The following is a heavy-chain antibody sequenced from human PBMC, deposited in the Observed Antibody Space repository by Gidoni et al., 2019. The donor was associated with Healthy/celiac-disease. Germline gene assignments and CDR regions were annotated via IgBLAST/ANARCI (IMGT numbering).Heavy chain of an antibody. J-gene: IGHJ3*02. Sequence: QVQLQESGPGLVQPSETLSLSCTVSGGSISIYYWSWRRQPPGKGLEWIGYIYYSGSTNYNPSLKSRVTISVDTSKNQFSLKLSSVTAADTAGYYCARGVGGSQEVHDAFDIWGQGTMVTVSS. CDR1: GGSISIYY. CDR2: IYYSGST. V-gene: IGHV4-59*01. D-gene: IGHD3-16*01. CDR3: ARGVGGSQEVHDAFDI.